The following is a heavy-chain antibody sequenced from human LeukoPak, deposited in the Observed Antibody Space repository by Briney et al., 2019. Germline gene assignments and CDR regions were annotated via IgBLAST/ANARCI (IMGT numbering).Heavy chain of an antibody. Sequence: PGRSLRLSCAASGFTFSSYGMHWVRQAPGKGLEWVAVISYDGSNKYYADSVKGRFTISRDNSKNTLYLQMNSLRAEDTAVYYCAKESGDVLRYLDWLLYDRGYGMDVWGQGTTVTVSS. CDR3: AKESGDVLRYLDWLLYDRGYGMDV. CDR2: ISYDGSNK. V-gene: IGHV3-30*18. CDR1: GFTFSSYG. J-gene: IGHJ6*02. D-gene: IGHD3-9*01.